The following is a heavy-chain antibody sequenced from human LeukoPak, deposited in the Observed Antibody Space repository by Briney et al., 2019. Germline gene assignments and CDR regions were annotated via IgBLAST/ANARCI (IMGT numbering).Heavy chain of an antibody. V-gene: IGHV5-51*01. CDR3: ARNGNYLDAFNI. CDR1: GYSFTSYW. Sequence: GESLKISCKGSGYSFTSYWIGWVRQMPGKGLEWMGIIYPDDSDTRYSPSFEGQVIISVDKSISTAYLQWSSLKASDTATYYCARNGNYLDAFNIWGQGTMVTVSS. J-gene: IGHJ3*02. D-gene: IGHD1-1*01. CDR2: IYPDDSDT.